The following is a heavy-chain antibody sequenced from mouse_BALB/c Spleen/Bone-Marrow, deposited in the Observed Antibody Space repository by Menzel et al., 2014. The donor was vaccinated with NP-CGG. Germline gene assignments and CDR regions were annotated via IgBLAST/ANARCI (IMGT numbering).Heavy chain of an antibody. CDR2: INPYNGGT. V-gene: IGHV1-25*01. CDR1: GYSFTGYT. D-gene: IGHD1-1*01. Sequence: EVQLVESGPELVKPGTSMKISCRASGYSFTGYTMNWVKQSHGKNLEWIGLINPYNGGTSYNQKFKGKATLTVDKSSGTAYMELLSLTSEDSAVYYCARGAYYYGSSYPFAYWGQGTLVTVSA. J-gene: IGHJ3*01. CDR3: ARGAYYYGSSYPFAY.